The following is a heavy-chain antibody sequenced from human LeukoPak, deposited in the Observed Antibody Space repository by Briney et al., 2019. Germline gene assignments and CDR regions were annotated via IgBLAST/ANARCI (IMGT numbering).Heavy chain of an antibody. CDR2: ISGSGGRS. V-gene: IGHV3-23*01. J-gene: IGHJ4*02. CDR1: GFTFSNYV. CDR3: AKGGRSSSRDASDY. D-gene: IGHD2-2*01. Sequence: PGGSLRLSCAASGFTFSNYVMNWVRQAPGKGLEGVSAISGSGGRSYYTDSVEGRLTLPRDNSKNTLFLQMNSLKGEDTALFYCAKGGRSSSRDASDYWGQGTLVTVSS.